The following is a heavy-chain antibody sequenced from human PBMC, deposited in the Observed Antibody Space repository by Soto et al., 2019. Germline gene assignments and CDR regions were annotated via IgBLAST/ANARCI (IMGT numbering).Heavy chain of an antibody. V-gene: IGHV3-53*01. D-gene: IGHD3-10*01. CDR3: ARASGGYFRYFDY. CDR1: GFTVSSNY. Sequence: GGSRRLSCAAYGFTVSSNYISWVRQAPGKGLEWVSVIYSGGSTYYADSVKGRFTISRDNSKNTLYLRMNSLRAEDTAVYYCARASGGYFRYFDYWGQGTLVTVSS. J-gene: IGHJ4*02. CDR2: IYSGGST.